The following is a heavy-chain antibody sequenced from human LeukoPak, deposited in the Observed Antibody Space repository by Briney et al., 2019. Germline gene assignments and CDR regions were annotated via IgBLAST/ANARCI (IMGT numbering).Heavy chain of an antibody. CDR1: GFSFTSYW. D-gene: IGHD2-2*01. V-gene: IGHV5-51*01. CDR2: IYPGDSDT. J-gene: IGHJ4*02. CDR3: ARQKGYCSSTSCSYFDY. Sequence: GESLKISCQGSGFSFTSYWIGWVRQTPVKGLEWMGIIYPGDSDTRYSPSFQGQVTISADKSISTAYLQWSSLKASDTAMYYCARQKGYCSSTSCSYFDYWGQGTLVTVSS.